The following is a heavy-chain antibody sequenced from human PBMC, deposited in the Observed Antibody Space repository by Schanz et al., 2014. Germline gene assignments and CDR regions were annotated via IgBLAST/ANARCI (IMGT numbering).Heavy chain of an antibody. D-gene: IGHD3-10*01. CDR1: GFSFTTYA. V-gene: IGHV3-23*01. J-gene: IGHJ4*02. CDR2: ISSGGGST. Sequence: EVQLLESGGGLVQPGGSLRLSCASSGFSFTTYAMIWVRQAPGKGLEWVSSISSGGGSTYYADSVKGRFTISRDNSKNTLYLQMKSLRAEDTAVYYCARWFLIRGVILDSWGQGTLVTVSS. CDR3: ARWFLIRGVILDS.